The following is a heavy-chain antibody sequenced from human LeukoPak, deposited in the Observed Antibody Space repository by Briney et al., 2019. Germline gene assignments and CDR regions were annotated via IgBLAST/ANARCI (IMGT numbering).Heavy chain of an antibody. V-gene: IGHV3-23*01. D-gene: IGHD3-3*01. J-gene: IGHJ4*02. CDR1: GFTFSSYA. CDR2: ISGSGGST. CDR3: AKAIDFWSGYYDY. Sequence: PGGSLRLSCAATGFTFSSYAMSWVRQAPGKGLEWVSAISGSGGSTYYADSVKGRFTISRDNSKNTLYLQMNSLRAEDTAVYYCAKAIDFWSGYYDYWGQGTLVTVSS.